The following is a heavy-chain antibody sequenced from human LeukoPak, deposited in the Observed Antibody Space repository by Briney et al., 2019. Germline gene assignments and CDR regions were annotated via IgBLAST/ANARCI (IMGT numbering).Heavy chain of an antibody. CDR2: INPRGTT. J-gene: IGHJ6*03. CDR3: AGDHGLPNEYSYGYLYYYSMDV. Sequence: PSETLSLTCTVSGGSISSGSFYWSWVRQSAAKGLEWIGHINPRGTTNYNPSFKSRVTISLDTSKNQFSLKVRSVTAADTAVYYCAGDHGLPNEYSYGYLYYYSMDVWGKGTTVTISS. V-gene: IGHV4-61*09. CDR1: GGSISSGSFY. D-gene: IGHD5-18*01.